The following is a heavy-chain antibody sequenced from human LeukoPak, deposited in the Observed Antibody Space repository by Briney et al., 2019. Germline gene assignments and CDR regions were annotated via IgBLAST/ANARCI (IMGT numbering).Heavy chain of an antibody. Sequence: ASVKVSCKASGYTFTSYDINWVRQATGQGLEWMGWMNPNSGNTGYAQKFQGRVTMTRNTSISTAYMELSSLRSEDTAVYYCARGPSYYDFWSGSYGMDVWGQGTTVTVSS. CDR2: MNPNSGNT. J-gene: IGHJ6*02. CDR3: ARGPSYYDFWSGSYGMDV. CDR1: GYTFTSYD. V-gene: IGHV1-8*01. D-gene: IGHD3-3*01.